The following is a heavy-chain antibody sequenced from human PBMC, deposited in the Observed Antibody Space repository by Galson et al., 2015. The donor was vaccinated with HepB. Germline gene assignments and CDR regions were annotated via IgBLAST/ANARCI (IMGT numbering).Heavy chain of an antibody. CDR2: ISSSSSYI. J-gene: IGHJ6*02. CDR3: ARDRMITFGGVIVLYYYYGMDV. D-gene: IGHD3-16*02. Sequence: SLRLSCAASGFTFSSYSMNWVRQAPGKGLEWVSSISSSSSYIYYADSVKGRFTISRDNAKNSLYLQMNSLRAEDTAVYYCARDRMITFGGVIVLYYYYGMDVWGQGTTVTVSS. CDR1: GFTFSSYS. V-gene: IGHV3-21*01.